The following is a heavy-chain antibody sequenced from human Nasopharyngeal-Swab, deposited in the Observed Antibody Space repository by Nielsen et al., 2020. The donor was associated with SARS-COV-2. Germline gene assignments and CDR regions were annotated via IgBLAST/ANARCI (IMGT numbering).Heavy chain of an antibody. J-gene: IGHJ6*03. CDR1: GCGFTSYW. CDR2: IDPSDSYT. CDR3: ARLRREVVGIYYYYYMDV. D-gene: IGHD2-15*01. Sequence: KASCRGSGCGFTSYWISWMRQMPGKGLGWMGRIDPSDSYTNYSPSFQGHVSISADKSISTAYLQWSSLKASDTAMYYCARLRREVVGIYYYYYMDVWGKGTTVTVSS. V-gene: IGHV5-10-1*01.